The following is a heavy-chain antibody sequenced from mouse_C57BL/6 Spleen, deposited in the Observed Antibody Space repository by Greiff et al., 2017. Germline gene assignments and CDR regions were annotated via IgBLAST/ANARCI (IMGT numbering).Heavy chain of an antibody. CDR1: GYAFTNYL. D-gene: IGHD1-1*01. V-gene: IGHV1-54*01. J-gene: IGHJ2*01. Sequence: QVQLKESGAELVRPGTSVKVSCKASGYAFTNYLIEWVKQRPGQGLEWIGVINPGSGGTNYNEKFKGKATLTADKSSSTAYMQLSSLTSEDSAVYFCARHRFTVVATEDYWGQGTTLTVSS. CDR3: ARHRFTVVATEDY. CDR2: INPGSGGT.